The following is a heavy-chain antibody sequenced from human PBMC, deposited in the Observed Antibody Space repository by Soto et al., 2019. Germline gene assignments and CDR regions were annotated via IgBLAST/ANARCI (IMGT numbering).Heavy chain of an antibody. Sequence: GESLKISCKGSGYSFTSYWISWVRQMPGKGLEWMGRIDPSDSYTNYSPSFQGHVTISADKSISTAYLQWSSLKASDTAMYYCARSSAAFTFRSIAVAGINGNYYGMDVWGQGTTVTVSS. CDR3: ARSSAAFTFRSIAVAGINGNYYGMDV. CDR1: GYSFTSYW. J-gene: IGHJ6*02. V-gene: IGHV5-10-1*01. D-gene: IGHD6-19*01. CDR2: IDPSDSYT.